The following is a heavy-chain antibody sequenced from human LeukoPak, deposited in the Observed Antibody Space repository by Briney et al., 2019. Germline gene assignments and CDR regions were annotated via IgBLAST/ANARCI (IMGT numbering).Heavy chain of an antibody. V-gene: IGHV3-33*01. CDR2: IWYDGSNK. Sequence: GRSLRLSCAASGFTFSSYGMHWVRQAPGKGLEWVAVIWYDGSNKYYADSVKGRFTISRDNSKNTLYLQMNSLRAEDTAVYYCARVLDYRYQLLHYYYYYGMDVWGQGTTVTVSS. CDR1: GFTFSSYG. CDR3: ARVLDYRYQLLHYYYYYGMDV. D-gene: IGHD2-2*01. J-gene: IGHJ6*02.